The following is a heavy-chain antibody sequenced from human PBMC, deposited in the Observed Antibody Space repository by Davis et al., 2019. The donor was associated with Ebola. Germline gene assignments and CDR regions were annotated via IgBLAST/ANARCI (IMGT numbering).Heavy chain of an antibody. Sequence: MPSETLSLTCTVSGGSISSYYWSWIRQPPGKGLEWIGYIYYSGSTYYNPSLKSRVTISVDTSKNQFSLKLSSVTAADTAVYYCASVPYYYGSGSPWGQGTLVTVSS. V-gene: IGHV4-59*04. CDR3: ASVPYYYGSGSP. J-gene: IGHJ5*02. CDR1: GGSISSYY. CDR2: IYYSGST. D-gene: IGHD3-10*01.